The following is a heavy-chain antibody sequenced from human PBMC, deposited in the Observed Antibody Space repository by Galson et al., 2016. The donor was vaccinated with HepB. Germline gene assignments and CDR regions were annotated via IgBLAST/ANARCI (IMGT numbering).Heavy chain of an antibody. Sequence: SLRLSCAASGFTFDDYAMHWVRQAPGKGLEWVSGISWNSGNTGYADSVKGRFTISRDNAKDSLYLQMNSLRPEDTALYFCAKAAQYCSSSRCRNWFDPWGLGTLVTVSS. D-gene: IGHD2-2*01. CDR1: GFTFDDYA. CDR2: ISWNSGNT. J-gene: IGHJ5*02. CDR3: AKAAQYCSSSRCRNWFDP. V-gene: IGHV3-9*01.